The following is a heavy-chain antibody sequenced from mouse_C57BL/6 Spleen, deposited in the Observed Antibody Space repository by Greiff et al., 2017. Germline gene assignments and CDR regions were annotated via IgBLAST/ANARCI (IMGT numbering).Heavy chain of an antibody. CDR2: ISSGGSYT. J-gene: IGHJ4*01. D-gene: IGHD2-1*01. Sequence: EVKLVESGGDLVKPGGSLKLSCAASGFTFSSYGMSWVRQTPDKRLEWVATISSGGSYTYYPDSVKGRFTISRDTAKNTLYLQMSSLKSEDTAMYYCAREEGKGAMDYWGQGTSVTVSS. CDR3: AREEGKGAMDY. V-gene: IGHV5-6*01. CDR1: GFTFSSYG.